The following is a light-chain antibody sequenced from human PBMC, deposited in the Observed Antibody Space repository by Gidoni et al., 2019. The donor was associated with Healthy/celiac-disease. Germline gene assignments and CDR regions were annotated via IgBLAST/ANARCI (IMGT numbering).Light chain of an antibody. Sequence: QSPLTQSASASGSPGQSINISCTGTTSDVVGYNTVSWYQQHPGKAPKLMIYDVSNRPSRVSNRFSGSKSGNTASLTISGRQAEDEADYYCSSYTSSSTLVIFGGGTKLTVL. CDR1: TSDVVGYNT. J-gene: IGLJ2*01. CDR3: SSYTSSSTLVI. V-gene: IGLV2-14*03. CDR2: DVS.